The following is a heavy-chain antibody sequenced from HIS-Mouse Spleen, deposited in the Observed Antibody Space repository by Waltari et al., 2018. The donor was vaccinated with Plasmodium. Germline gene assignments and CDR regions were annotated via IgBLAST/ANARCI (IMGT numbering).Heavy chain of an antibody. D-gene: IGHD6-13*01. CDR3: ARDLAAAGHFDY. J-gene: IGHJ4*02. CDR1: GYTFPGYY. Sequence: QVQLVQSGAEVKQPGASVTVSCKASGYTFPGYYMPWVRQAPGQGLEWMGWINPNSGGTNYAQKFQGRVTMTRDTSISTAYMELSRLRSDDTAVYYCARDLAAAGHFDYWGQGTLVTVSS. V-gene: IGHV1-2*02. CDR2: INPNSGGT.